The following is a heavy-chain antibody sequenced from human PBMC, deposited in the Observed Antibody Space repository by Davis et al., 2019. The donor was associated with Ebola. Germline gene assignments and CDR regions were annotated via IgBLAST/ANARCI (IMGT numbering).Heavy chain of an antibody. D-gene: IGHD6-13*01. CDR1: AGSLSGYY. J-gene: IGHJ5*02. CDR2: INHSGST. Sequence: MPSETLSPTCAVDAGSLSGYYWSWIRQPPGKVLEWNGEINHSGSTNYNPTLKTRVTISVDTSKNQFCLKLSSVTAADTAMYYCARRGTSSWYAGWFDPWGQGTLVTVSS. V-gene: IGHV4-34*01. CDR3: ARRGTSSWYAGWFDP.